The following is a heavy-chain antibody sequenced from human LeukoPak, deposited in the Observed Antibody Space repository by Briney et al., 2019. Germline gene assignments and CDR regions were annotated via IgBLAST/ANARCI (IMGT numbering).Heavy chain of an antibody. CDR2: INIEGSTT. CDR1: GFSLSSYG. CDR3: ISDHTGHDDY. Sequence: GRSLRLSCAASGFSLSSYGVHWVRQAPGKGLVWVSRINIEGSTTTYADTVKGRFNISRDNAKNTVSLPMNSLRAEDTAVYYCISDHTGHDDYWGQGTLVTVSS. J-gene: IGHJ4*02. V-gene: IGHV3-74*01. D-gene: IGHD1-1*01.